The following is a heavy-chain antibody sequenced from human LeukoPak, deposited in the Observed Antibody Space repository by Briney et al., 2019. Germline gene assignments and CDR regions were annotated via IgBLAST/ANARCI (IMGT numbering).Heavy chain of an antibody. V-gene: IGHV1-2*02. D-gene: IGHD2-2*01. CDR2: INPNSGGT. CDR1: GYTFTDYY. Sequence: ASVKVSCKASGYTFTDYYIHWVRQAPGQGHEWMGWINPNSGGTNYAQKFQGRVTMTEDTSTDTAYMELSSLRSEDTAVYYCATLVVPAAMSYYYGMDVWGQGTTVTVSS. J-gene: IGHJ6*02. CDR3: ATLVVPAAMSYYYGMDV.